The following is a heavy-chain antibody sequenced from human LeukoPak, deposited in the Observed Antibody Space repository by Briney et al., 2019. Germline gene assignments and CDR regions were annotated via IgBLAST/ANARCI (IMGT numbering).Heavy chain of an antibody. CDR1: GGTFSIYA. V-gene: IGHV1-69*13. J-gene: IGHJ2*01. Sequence: GASVKVSPKASGGTFSIYAISWVRQAPGQGLEWMGGIIPIFGTANYAQKFQGRVTITADESTSTAYMELSSLRSEDTAVYYCARDLLAPGGYFDLWGRGTLVTVSS. D-gene: IGHD2-8*02. CDR3: ARDLLAPGGYFDL. CDR2: IIPIFGTA.